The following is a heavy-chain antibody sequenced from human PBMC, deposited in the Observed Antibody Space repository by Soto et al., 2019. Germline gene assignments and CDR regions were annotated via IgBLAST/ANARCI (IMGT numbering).Heavy chain of an antibody. V-gene: IGHV4-30-2*01. CDR1: GGSVSSGSYY. Sequence: PSETLSLTCTVSGGSVSSGSYYWSWIRQPPGKGLEWIGYIYHSGSTYYNPSLKSRVTISVDRSKNQFSLKLSSVTAADTAVYYCARAWLNYYDSSGPHGGWFDPWGQGTLVTVSS. CDR2: IYHSGST. J-gene: IGHJ5*02. D-gene: IGHD3-22*01. CDR3: ARAWLNYYDSSGPHGGWFDP.